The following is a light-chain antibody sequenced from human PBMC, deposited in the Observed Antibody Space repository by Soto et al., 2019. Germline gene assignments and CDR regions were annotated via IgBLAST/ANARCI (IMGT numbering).Light chain of an antibody. Sequence: EIVLTQSPGTLSLSPGERVTLSCRASQSVSTTYLAWYQQKPGQAPRLLIYGASTRATGIPARFSGSGSEAEFTLTISSLQSEDFAVYYCQQYSVWPLTFGGGTKVDIK. J-gene: IGKJ4*01. V-gene: IGKV3D-15*01. CDR2: GAS. CDR3: QQYSVWPLT. CDR1: QSVSTTY.